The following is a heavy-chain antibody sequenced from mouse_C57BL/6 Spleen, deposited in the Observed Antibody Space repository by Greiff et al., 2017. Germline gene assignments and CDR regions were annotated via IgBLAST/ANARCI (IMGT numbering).Heavy chain of an antibody. CDR2: IYPGDGDT. D-gene: IGHD1-1*01. V-gene: IGHV1-82*01. CDR1: GYAFSSSW. CDR3: AREIYGSSYDAMDY. Sequence: QVQLQQSGPELVKPGASVKISCKASGYAFSSSWMNWVKQRPGKGLEWIGRIYPGDGDTNYNGKFKGKATLTADKSSSTAYMQLSSLTSEDSAVYFCAREIYGSSYDAMDYWGQGTSVTVSS. J-gene: IGHJ4*01.